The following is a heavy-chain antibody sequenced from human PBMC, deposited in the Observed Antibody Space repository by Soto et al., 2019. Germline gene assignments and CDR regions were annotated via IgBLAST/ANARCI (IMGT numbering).Heavy chain of an antibody. CDR1: GYTFTSYG. V-gene: IGHV1-18*01. D-gene: IGHD5-18*01. Sequence: QVQLVQSGAEVKKPGASVKVSCKASGYTFTSYGISWVRQAPGQGLEWMGWISAHNGNTKYAQKLQGRVTMTTDTPTSTADREVRSLRSDDTAVYYCARDTAMALPDAWGQGTLVTVSS. CDR2: ISAHNGNT. J-gene: IGHJ4*02. CDR3: ARDTAMALPDA.